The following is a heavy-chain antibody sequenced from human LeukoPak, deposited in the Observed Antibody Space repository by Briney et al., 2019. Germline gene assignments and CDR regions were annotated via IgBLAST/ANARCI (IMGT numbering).Heavy chain of an antibody. D-gene: IGHD6-13*01. CDR1: GGSISGSSYY. CDR2: IYYSGST. J-gene: IGHJ4*02. Sequence: SETLSLTCTVSGGSISGSSYYWGWIRQPPGKGLEWIGSIYYSGSTYYNPSLKSRVTISVDTSKNQFSLKLSSVTAADTAVYYCARGGSAAAGTVDYWGQGTLVTVSS. V-gene: IGHV4-39*01. CDR3: ARGGSAAAGTVDY.